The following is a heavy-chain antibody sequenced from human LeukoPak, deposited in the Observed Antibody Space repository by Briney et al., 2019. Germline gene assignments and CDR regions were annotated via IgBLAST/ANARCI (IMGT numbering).Heavy chain of an antibody. CDR3: ARDFVYGSGSYSDDAFDI. D-gene: IGHD3-10*01. CDR2: MNPNSGNT. V-gene: IGHV1-8*01. Sequence: ASVKVSCKASGYTFTSYDINWVRQATGQGLEWMGWMNPNSGNTGYAQKFQGRVTMTRNTSISTAYMELSSLRSEDTAVYYCARDFVYGSGSYSDDAFDIWGQGTMVTVSS. J-gene: IGHJ3*02. CDR1: GYTFTSYD.